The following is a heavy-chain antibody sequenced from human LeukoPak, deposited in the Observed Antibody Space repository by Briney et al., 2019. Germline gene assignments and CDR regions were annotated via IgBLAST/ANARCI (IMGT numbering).Heavy chain of an antibody. CDR3: ARPEGITMVRGVIY. CDR1: RFTFSSFA. D-gene: IGHD3-10*01. Sequence: PGGSLRLSCVASRFTFSSFAMSWVRQAPGKGLEWVSTLSGSGDRTYYADSVKGRFTISRDNSKNTLYLQMNSLRAEDTALYYCARPEGITMVRGVIYWGQGTLVTVSS. V-gene: IGHV3-23*01. CDR2: LSGSGDRT. J-gene: IGHJ4*02.